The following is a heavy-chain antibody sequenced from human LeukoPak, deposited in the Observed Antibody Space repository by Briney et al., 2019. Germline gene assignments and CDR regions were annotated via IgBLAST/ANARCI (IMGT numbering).Heavy chain of an antibody. D-gene: IGHD3-10*01. J-gene: IGHJ4*02. CDR1: GGSISSADY. CDR2: IFYSGST. Sequence: SETLSLTCAVSGGSISSADYWSWIRQHPGKGLEWIGYIFYSGSTFYNPSLKSRVTISIDTSKNQFSLRLSSVTAADTAVYYCARTPYGSGSLSFDYWGQGTLVTVSS. CDR3: ARTPYGSGSLSFDY. V-gene: IGHV4-31*11.